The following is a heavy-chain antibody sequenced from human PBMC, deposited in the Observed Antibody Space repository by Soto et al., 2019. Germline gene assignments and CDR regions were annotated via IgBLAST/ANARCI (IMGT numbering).Heavy chain of an antibody. V-gene: IGHV3-48*04. D-gene: IGHD3-10*01. CDR3: ARSPTRDYYGSGSFFDY. CDR1: GFTFRNYS. Sequence: VQLVESGGGLAQRGGSLRLSCVASGFTFRNYSMNWVRQAPGKGLEWVSFVSSGGDTTYYADSVKGRFTISRDNAKSSLYLQVRSLSAEDTAVYFRARSPTRDYYGSGSFFDYWGQGTLGTVSS. J-gene: IGHJ4*02. CDR2: VSSGGDTT.